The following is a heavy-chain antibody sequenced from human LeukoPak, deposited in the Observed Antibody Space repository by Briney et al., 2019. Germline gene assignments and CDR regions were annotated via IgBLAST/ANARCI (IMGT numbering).Heavy chain of an antibody. CDR2: IIPIFGTA. CDR3: VSRRYYDFWSGYYPRYYYYMDV. CDR1: GGTFSSYA. J-gene: IGHJ6*03. D-gene: IGHD3-3*01. Sequence: SVKVSCKASGGTFSSYAISWVRQAPGQGLEWMGRIIPIFGTANYAQKFQGRVTITTDESTSTAYMELSSLRSEDTAVYYCVSRRYYDFWSGYYPRYYYYMDVWGKGTTVTVSS. V-gene: IGHV1-69*05.